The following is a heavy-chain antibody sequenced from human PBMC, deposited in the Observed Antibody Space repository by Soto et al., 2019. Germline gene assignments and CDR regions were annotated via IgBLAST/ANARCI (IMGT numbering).Heavy chain of an antibody. CDR3: ARDRGWLLY. Sequence: SETLSLTCTFSGGSISSYYWSWIRQPPGKGLEWIGYIYYSGSTNYNPSLKSRVTISVDTSKNQFSLKLSSVTAADTAVYYCARDRGWLLYWGQGTLVTVSS. CDR1: GGSISSYY. D-gene: IGHD2-15*01. V-gene: IGHV4-59*12. J-gene: IGHJ4*02. CDR2: IYYSGST.